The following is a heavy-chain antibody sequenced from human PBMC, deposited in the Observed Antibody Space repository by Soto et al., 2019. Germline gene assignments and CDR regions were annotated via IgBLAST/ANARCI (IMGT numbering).Heavy chain of an antibody. CDR3: AGRHYTSGSYSDDF. J-gene: IGHJ5*01. Sequence: QVQLRESGPGLVKPSGTLSLTCAVSGDSVSGSNWWSWVRQSPGKGLEWIGEFSHSGSANYHPSLKSRVSIFVDSSKYQCSLQRTSVTAADTAVSFWAGRHYTSGSYSDDFWGRGTRVIVSS. CDR1: GDSVSGSNW. V-gene: IGHV4-4*02. CDR2: FSHSGSA. D-gene: IGHD3-10*01.